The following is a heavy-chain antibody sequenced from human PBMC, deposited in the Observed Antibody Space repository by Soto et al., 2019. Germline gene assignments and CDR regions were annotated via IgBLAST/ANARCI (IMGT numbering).Heavy chain of an antibody. CDR3: ASDYNAYQRQHVFDI. Sequence: QVQLVQSGAEVKKPGASVKVACKASGYSFNSYYMHWVRQAPGQGPEWMGVIKPSGASTSYAQKFQGRVTMTRDTSTSTVDMELSSLRSEDTALYYCASDYNAYQRQHVFDIWGQGTLVTVSS. CDR2: IKPSGAST. D-gene: IGHD3-10*01. V-gene: IGHV1-46*02. J-gene: IGHJ3*02. CDR1: GYSFNSYY.